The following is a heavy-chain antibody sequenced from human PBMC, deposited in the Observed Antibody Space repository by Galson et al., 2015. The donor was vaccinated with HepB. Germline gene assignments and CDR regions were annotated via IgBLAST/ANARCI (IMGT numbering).Heavy chain of an antibody. Sequence: SVKVSCKASGYTFTSYAMHWVRQAPGQRLEWMGWINVANGNTKYSQKFQGRVTITRDTSASTVYMGLSRLTSEDTAVYYCAREWPRGMVFVFDIWGQGTMFTVSS. V-gene: IGHV1-3*01. D-gene: IGHD3-16*01. J-gene: IGHJ3*02. CDR3: AREWPRGMVFVFDI. CDR2: INVANGNT. CDR1: GYTFTSYA.